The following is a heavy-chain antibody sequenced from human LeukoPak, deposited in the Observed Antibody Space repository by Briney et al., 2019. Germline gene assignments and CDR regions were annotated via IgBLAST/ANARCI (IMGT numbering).Heavy chain of an antibody. D-gene: IGHD4-23*01. J-gene: IGHJ4*02. CDR3: ARDHDYGGNGNIDY. Sequence: PGGTLRLSCAASGFTFSTYGMSWVRQAPGKGLEWVSSISSSSSYIYYADSVKGRFTISRDNAKNSLYLQMNSLRAEDTAVYYCARDHDYGGNGNIDYWGQGTLVTVSS. CDR2: ISSSSSYI. V-gene: IGHV3-21*01. CDR1: GFTFSTYG.